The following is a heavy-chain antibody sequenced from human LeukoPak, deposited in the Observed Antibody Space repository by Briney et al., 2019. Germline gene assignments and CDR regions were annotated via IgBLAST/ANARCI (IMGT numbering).Heavy chain of an antibody. CDR3: VASSWAYYFDY. J-gene: IGHJ4*02. CDR2: ISSSGSTI. V-gene: IGHV3-48*03. CDR1: GFTFSSHE. D-gene: IGHD6-13*01. Sequence: GGSLRLSCAASGFTFSSHEMNWVRQAPGKGLEWVSYISSSGSTIYYADSVKGRFTISRDNAKNSQYLQMNSLRVEDTAVYYCVASSWAYYFDYWGQGTLVTVSS.